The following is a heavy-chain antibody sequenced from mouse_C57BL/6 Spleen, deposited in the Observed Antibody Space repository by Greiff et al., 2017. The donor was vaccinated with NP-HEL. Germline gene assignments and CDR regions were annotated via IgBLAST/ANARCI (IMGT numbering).Heavy chain of an antibody. CDR1: GYTFTSSG. D-gene: IGHD2-1*01. CDR3: ARFGNSDAY. J-gene: IGHJ3*01. CDR2: IYPRSGNT. V-gene: IGHV1-81*01. Sequence: QVQLQQSGAELARPGASVKLSCKASGYTFTSSGISWVKQRTGQGLEWIGEIYPRSGNTYYNEKFKGKATLTADKASSTAYMELRSLKSEDSAVYFCARFGNSDAYWGQGTLVTVSA.